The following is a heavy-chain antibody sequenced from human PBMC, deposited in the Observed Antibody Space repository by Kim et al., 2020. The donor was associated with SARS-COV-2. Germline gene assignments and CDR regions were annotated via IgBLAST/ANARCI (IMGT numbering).Heavy chain of an antibody. J-gene: IGHJ3*02. V-gene: IGHV3-11*06. D-gene: IGHD6-13*01. CDR3: ARDFSAVGAAAGTSAAFDI. Sequence: GRLTISRDNAKNSLYLQMNSLRAEDTAVYYCARDFSAVGAAAGTSAAFDIWGQGTMVTVSS.